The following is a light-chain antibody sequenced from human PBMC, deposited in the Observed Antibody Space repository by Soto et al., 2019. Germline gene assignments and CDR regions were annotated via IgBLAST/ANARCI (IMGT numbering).Light chain of an antibody. CDR3: QQYQASPVT. CDR1: QSVSSSY. Sequence: EVVLTQSPAALSLSPGERATLSCRASQSVSSSYLAWYQQKPGQAPRLLIYGVSTRATGIPDRFSGSGSGTDFTLTISRLDPEDFAVYYCQQYQASPVTFGGGTKVDVK. CDR2: GVS. J-gene: IGKJ4*01. V-gene: IGKV3-20*01.